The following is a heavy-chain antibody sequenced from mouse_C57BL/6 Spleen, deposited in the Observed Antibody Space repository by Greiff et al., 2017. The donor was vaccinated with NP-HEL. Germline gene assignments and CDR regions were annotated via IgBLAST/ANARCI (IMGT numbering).Heavy chain of an antibody. D-gene: IGHD1-1*01. CDR2: ISNGGGST. V-gene: IGHV5-12*01. Sequence: EVKVEESGGGLVQPGGSLKLSCAASGFTFSDYYMYWVRQTPEKRLEWVAYISNGGGSTYYPDTVKGRFTISRDNAKNTLYLQMSRLKSEDTAMYYCARGGHYYGSSDYWGQGTTLTVSS. CDR1: GFTFSDYY. CDR3: ARGGHYYGSSDY. J-gene: IGHJ2*01.